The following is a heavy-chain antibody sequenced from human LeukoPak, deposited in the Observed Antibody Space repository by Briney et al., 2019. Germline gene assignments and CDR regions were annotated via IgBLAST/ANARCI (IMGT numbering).Heavy chain of an antibody. CDR3: ARELREHGVFDI. V-gene: IGHV3-53*01. CDR2: IYTGGST. CDR1: GFTVSSSY. D-gene: IGHD1-26*01. Sequence: PGGSLRLSCAASGFTVSSSYMSWVRQAPGKGLEWVSVIYTGGSTYYADSVKGRFTISRDISKNTLYLQMNSLRAEDTAVYYCARELREHGVFDIWGQGTMVTVSS. J-gene: IGHJ3*02.